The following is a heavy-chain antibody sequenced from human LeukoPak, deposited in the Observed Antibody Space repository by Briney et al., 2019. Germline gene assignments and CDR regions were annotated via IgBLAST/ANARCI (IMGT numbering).Heavy chain of an antibody. CDR1: GGSISSGSYY. V-gene: IGHV4-61*02. CDR3: AREMATIVYFDY. J-gene: IGHJ4*02. D-gene: IGHD5-24*01. Sequence: SETLSLTCTVSGGSISSGSYYWSWIRQPAGKGLEWIGRIYTSGSTNYNPSLKSRVTITVDTSKNQFSLKLSSVTAADTAVYYCAREMATIVYFDYWGQGTLVTVSS. CDR2: IYTSGST.